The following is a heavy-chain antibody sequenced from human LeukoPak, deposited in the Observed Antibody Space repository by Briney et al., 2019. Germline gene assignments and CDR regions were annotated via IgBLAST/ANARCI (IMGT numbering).Heavy chain of an antibody. V-gene: IGHV4-39*01. Sequence: KTSETLSLTCTVSGGSISSSRYYWGWIRQPPGKGLEWLGSIYSSGNTYYNTSLKSRVTISVDTSENQFSLKLSSVTAADTAVYSCARVNAGGGFDPWGQGTLVTVSS. J-gene: IGHJ5*02. D-gene: IGHD1-26*01. CDR3: ARVNAGGGFDP. CDR1: GGSISSSRYY. CDR2: IYSSGNT.